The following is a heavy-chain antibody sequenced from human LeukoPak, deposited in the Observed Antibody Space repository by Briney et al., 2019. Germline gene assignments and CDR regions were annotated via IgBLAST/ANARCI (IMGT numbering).Heavy chain of an antibody. CDR3: AKPIQQWPDHDAFDI. V-gene: IGHV3-9*01. CDR2: ISWNSGSI. J-gene: IGHJ3*02. Sequence: PGGSLRLSCAASGFTFDDYAMHWVRQAPGKGLEWVSGISWNSGSIGYADSVKGRFTISRDNAKNSLYRQMNSLRAEDTALYYCAKPIQQWPDHDAFDIWGQGTMVTVSS. CDR1: GFTFDDYA. D-gene: IGHD6-19*01.